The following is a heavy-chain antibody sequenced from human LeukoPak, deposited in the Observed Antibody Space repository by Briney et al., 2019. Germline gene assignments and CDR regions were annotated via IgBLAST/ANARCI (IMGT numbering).Heavy chain of an antibody. CDR1: GFTFSNAW. CDR3: TTDQGRPDAFDI. V-gene: IGHV3-15*01. J-gene: IGHJ3*02. D-gene: IGHD1-26*01. Sequence: GGSLRLSCAASGFTFSNAWMSWVRQAPGKGLEWVGRIKSKTDGGTTDYAAPVKGRFTISRDDSKNTLYLQMNSLRTEDTAVYYCTTDQGRPDAFDIWGQGTMVTVSS. CDR2: IKSKTDGGTT.